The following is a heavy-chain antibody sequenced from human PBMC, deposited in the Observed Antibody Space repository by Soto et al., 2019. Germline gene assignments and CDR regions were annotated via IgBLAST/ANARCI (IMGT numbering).Heavy chain of an antibody. D-gene: IGHD3-10*01. J-gene: IGHJ4*02. CDR1: GFIFKMYW. Sequence: GGSLRLSCAASGFIFKMYWMHWVRQSPGKGLVWISRIYNDGTYSDYADSVRGRFTISRDNVNDTLYLQMNNLRAEDSGLYYCTRAPRHISTGTGAYWGQGTQVTVSS. CDR2: IYNDGTYS. V-gene: IGHV3-74*01. CDR3: TRAPRHISTGTGAY.